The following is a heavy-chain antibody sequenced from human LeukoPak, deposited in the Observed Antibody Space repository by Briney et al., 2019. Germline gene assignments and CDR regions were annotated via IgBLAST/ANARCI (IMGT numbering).Heavy chain of an antibody. CDR3: ARDVWGSYGSGSSPV. D-gene: IGHD3-10*01. J-gene: IGHJ2*01. CDR2: IYYSGST. Sequence: PSETLSLTCTVSGGSISSYYWSWIRQPPGKGLEWIGYIYYSGSTNYNPSLKSRVTISVDTSKNQFSLKLSSVTAADTAVYYCARDVWGSYGSGSSPVWGRGTLVTVSS. V-gene: IGHV4-59*01. CDR1: GGSISSYY.